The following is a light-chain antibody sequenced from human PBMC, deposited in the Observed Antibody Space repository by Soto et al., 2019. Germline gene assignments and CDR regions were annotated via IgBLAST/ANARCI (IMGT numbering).Light chain of an antibody. CDR1: SSDVGGYNY. V-gene: IGLV2-14*01. J-gene: IGLJ1*01. Sequence: QSALTQPASVSGSPGQSITISCTGTSSDVGGYNYVSWYQQHPGKAPKLMIYDVSNRPSGVSSRFSGSKSVNTASLTISGLQAEDEADYYCSSYTSSSTRDFGTGTKLTAL. CDR2: DVS. CDR3: SSYTSSSTRD.